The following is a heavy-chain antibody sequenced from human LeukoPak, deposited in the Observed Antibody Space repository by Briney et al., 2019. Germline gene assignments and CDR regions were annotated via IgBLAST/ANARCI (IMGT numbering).Heavy chain of an antibody. CDR3: ARDRLYCSGGSCYYFDY. D-gene: IGHD2-15*01. CDR2: IYYSGST. J-gene: IGHJ4*02. CDR1: GGSISSYY. V-gene: IGHV4-59*01. Sequence: SETLSLTCTVSGGSISSYYWSWIRQPPGKGLEWIGYIYYSGSTNYNPSLKSRVTISVDTSKNQFSLKLSSVTAADTAVYYCARDRLYCSGGSCYYFDYWGQGTLVTVSS.